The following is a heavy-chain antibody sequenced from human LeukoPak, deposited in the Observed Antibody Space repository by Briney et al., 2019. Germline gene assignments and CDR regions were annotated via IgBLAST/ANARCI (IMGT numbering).Heavy chain of an antibody. Sequence: ASVKVSCKASGYTFTSYALSWVRQAPGQGLEWMGWISVYNGNTNYAQKLQGRVTMTTDTSTSTAYMELSSLRSEDTAVYYCARDFVGFGEPRYYYYMDVWGKGTTVTISS. CDR2: ISVYNGNT. CDR1: GYTFTSYA. J-gene: IGHJ6*03. CDR3: ARDFVGFGEPRYYYYMDV. D-gene: IGHD3-10*01. V-gene: IGHV1-18*01.